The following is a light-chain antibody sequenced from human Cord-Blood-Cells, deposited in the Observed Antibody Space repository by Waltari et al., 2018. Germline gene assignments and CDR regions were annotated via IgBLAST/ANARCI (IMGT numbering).Light chain of an antibody. V-gene: IGLV2-8*01. Sequence: QSALTQSPSASGSPGQSVTISCTGTSSDVGGYKYVSWYQQNPGKAPQLMIYEVSKRPSGVPDLFSGSKSCHTASLTVSGLQAEDESDYYCSSYAGSNNWVFGGGTKLTVL. CDR1: SSDVGGYKY. CDR3: SSYAGSNNWV. J-gene: IGLJ3*02. CDR2: EVS.